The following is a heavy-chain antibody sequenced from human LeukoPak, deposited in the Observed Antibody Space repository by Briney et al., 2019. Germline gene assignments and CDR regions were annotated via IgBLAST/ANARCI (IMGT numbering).Heavy chain of an antibody. D-gene: IGHD3-22*01. CDR1: GFTVSSNY. Sequence: GGSLRLSCAASGFTVSSNYMSWVRQAPGKGLEWVSVIYSGGSTYYADSVKGRFTISRDNSKNTLYLQMNSLRAEDTAVYYCARERMQTTRIYYYYYMDVWGKGTTATVSS. CDR3: ARERMQTTRIYYYYYMDV. J-gene: IGHJ6*03. V-gene: IGHV3-53*01. CDR2: IYSGGST.